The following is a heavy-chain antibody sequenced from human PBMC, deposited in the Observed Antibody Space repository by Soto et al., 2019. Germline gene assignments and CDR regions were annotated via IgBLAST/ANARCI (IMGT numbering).Heavy chain of an antibody. CDR3: ARGKLRGWRYYGMDV. J-gene: IGHJ6*02. CDR1: GFTFSSYA. CDR2: ISYDGSNK. D-gene: IGHD1-7*01. Sequence: RRLSCAASGFTFSSYAMHWVRQAPGKGLEWVAVISYDGSNKYYADSVKGRFTISRDNSKNTLYLQMNSLRAEDTAVYYCARGKLRGWRYYGMDVWGQGTRVTVSS. V-gene: IGHV3-30-3*01.